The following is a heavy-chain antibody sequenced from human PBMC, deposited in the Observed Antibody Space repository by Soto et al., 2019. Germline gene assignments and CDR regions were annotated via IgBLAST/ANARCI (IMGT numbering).Heavy chain of an antibody. J-gene: IGHJ4*02. CDR1: GFTFSSYA. CDR3: ARAPKTTIFGVVIQYYFDY. CDR2: ISSNGGST. D-gene: IGHD3-3*01. V-gene: IGHV3-64*01. Sequence: GGSLRLSCAASGFTFSSYAMHWVRRAPGKGLEYVSAISSNGGSTYYANSVKGRFTISRDNSKNTLYLQMGSLRAEDMAVYYCARAPKTTIFGVVIQYYFDYWGQGTLVTVSS.